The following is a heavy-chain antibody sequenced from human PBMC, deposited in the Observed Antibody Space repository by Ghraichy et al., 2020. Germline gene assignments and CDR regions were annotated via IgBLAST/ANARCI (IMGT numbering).Heavy chain of an antibody. CDR1: GFTFSSYW. CDR3: ARAAVSVAGPFDY. V-gene: IGHV3-7*01. D-gene: IGHD6-19*01. CDR2: IKQDGSEK. J-gene: IGHJ4*02. Sequence: GESLNISCAASGFTFSSYWMSWVRQAPGKGLEWVANIKQDGSEKYYVDSVKGRFTISRDNAKNSLYLQMNSLRAEDTAVYYCARAAVSVAGPFDYWGQGTLVTVSS.